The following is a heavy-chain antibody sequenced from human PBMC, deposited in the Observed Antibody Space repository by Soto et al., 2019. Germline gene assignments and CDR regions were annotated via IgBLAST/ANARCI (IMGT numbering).Heavy chain of an antibody. V-gene: IGHV1-8*01. D-gene: IGHD3-22*01. Sequence: GASVKVSCKASGYTFTSYDINWVRQATGQGLEWMGWMNPNSGNTGYAQKFQGRVTMTRNTSISTAYMELSSLRSEDTAVYYCARGYYGDYYYYYMDVWGKGTTVTVSS. CDR2: MNPNSGNT. CDR1: GYTFTSYD. J-gene: IGHJ6*03. CDR3: ARGYYGDYYYYYMDV.